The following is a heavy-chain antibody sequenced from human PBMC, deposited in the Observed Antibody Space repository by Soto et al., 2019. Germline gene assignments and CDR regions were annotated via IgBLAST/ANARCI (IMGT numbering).Heavy chain of an antibody. CDR2: IWFDGSNK. V-gene: IGHV3-33*01. CDR1: GFTFSSYG. J-gene: IGHJ4*02. D-gene: IGHD3-9*01. Sequence: GGSLRLSCAASGFTFSSYGMHWVRQAPGKGLEWVAVIWFDGSNKYYADSVKGRFTISRDNSKNTLYLQMNSLRAEDTAVYYCARDLLQYTVEYYFDYWGQGT. CDR3: ARDLLQYTVEYYFDY.